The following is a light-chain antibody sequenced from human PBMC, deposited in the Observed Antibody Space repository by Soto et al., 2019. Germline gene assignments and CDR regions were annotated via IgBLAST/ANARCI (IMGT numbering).Light chain of an antibody. V-gene: IGKV1-39*01. CDR3: QQGHSGLT. CDR1: QNIRNY. Sequence: DIQMTQSPSSLSASIGDRVTITCRASQNIRNYLNWYQQKSGKAPKLLIYGASSLQSGVPSRFSGSGSGTDFTLTISSLESEDFATYYCQQGHSGLTLGGGTKVDIQ. CDR2: GAS. J-gene: IGKJ4*01.